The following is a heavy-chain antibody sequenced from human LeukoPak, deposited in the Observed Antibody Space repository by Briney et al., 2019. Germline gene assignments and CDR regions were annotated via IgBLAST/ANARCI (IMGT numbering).Heavy chain of an antibody. Sequence: GGSLRLSCAASGFAFTNYAMSWVRQAPGKGLEWVSGMSGRGVSTYYADYVKGRFTISSDNSKNTLYLQMNSLRAEDTAIYYCAKDCNGGNCYIDYWGQGTLVTVAS. V-gene: IGHV3-23*01. J-gene: IGHJ4*02. CDR3: AKDCNGGNCYIDY. D-gene: IGHD2-15*01. CDR2: MSGRGVST. CDR1: GFAFTNYA.